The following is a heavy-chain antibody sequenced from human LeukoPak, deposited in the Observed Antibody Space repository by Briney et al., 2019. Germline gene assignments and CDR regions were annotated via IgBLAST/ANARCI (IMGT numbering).Heavy chain of an antibody. V-gene: IGHV1-69*13. Sequence: GASVKVSCKASGGTFSSYAISWVRQAPGQGLEWMGGILPIFGTANYAQKFQGRVTITADESTSTAYMELSSLRSEDTAVYYCARYYGGNSFNNWFDPWGQGTLVTVSS. CDR2: ILPIFGTA. CDR3: ARYYGGNSFNNWFDP. J-gene: IGHJ5*02. D-gene: IGHD4-23*01. CDR1: GGTFSSYA.